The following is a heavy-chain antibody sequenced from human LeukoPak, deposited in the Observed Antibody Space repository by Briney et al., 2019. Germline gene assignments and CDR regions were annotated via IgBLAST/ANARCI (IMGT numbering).Heavy chain of an antibody. J-gene: IGHJ6*04. V-gene: IGHV3-21*01. CDR1: GFTFSSYS. CDR3: AELGITMIGGV. Sequence: PGGSLRLSCAASGFTFSSYSMNWVRQAPGKGLEWVSSISTSSIYIYYADSMKGRFTISRDNAKNSLYLQMNSLRAEDTAVYYCAELGITMIGGVWGKGTTVTISS. CDR2: ISTSSIYI. D-gene: IGHD3-10*02.